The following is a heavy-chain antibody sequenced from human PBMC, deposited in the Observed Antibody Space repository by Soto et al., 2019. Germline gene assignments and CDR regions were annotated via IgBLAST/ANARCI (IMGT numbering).Heavy chain of an antibody. CDR3: ARVPHCSSTSCYSYFDY. J-gene: IGHJ4*02. D-gene: IGHD2-2*02. V-gene: IGHV3-20*04. CDR2: INWNGGST. Sequence: PGGSLRLSCAASGFTFDDYGLSWVRQAPGKGLEWVSGINWNGGSTRYADSVKGRFTISRDNAKNTLYLQMTSLRAEDTAVYYCARVPHCSSTSCYSYFDYWGQGT. CDR1: GFTFDDYG.